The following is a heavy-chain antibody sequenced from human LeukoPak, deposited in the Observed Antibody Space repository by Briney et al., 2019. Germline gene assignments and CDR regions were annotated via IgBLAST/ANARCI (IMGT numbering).Heavy chain of an antibody. CDR1: GGSISSSSYY. CDR2: IYYSGST. J-gene: IGHJ4*02. Sequence: SETLSLTCTVSGGSISSSSYYWGWIRQPPGKGLEWIGSIYYSGSTYYNPSLKSRVTISVDTSKNQFSLELSSVTAADTAVYYCARLSFGDVDYWGQGTLVTVSS. D-gene: IGHD3-3*01. CDR3: ARLSFGDVDY. V-gene: IGHV4-39*01.